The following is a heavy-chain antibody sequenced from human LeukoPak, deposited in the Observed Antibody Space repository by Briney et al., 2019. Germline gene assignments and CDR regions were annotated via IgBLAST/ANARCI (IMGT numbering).Heavy chain of an antibody. D-gene: IGHD2-2*02. Sequence: PGGSLRLSCAASGFTFSSYGMHWVRQAPGKGLEWVSGISVSGGSTYYADSVKGRFTISRDNSKSMLYLQMNSLRAEDTAIYYCAKSYRFFDYWGQGTLVTVSS. V-gene: IGHV3-23*01. CDR2: ISVSGGST. J-gene: IGHJ4*02. CDR3: AKSYRFFDY. CDR1: GFTFSSYG.